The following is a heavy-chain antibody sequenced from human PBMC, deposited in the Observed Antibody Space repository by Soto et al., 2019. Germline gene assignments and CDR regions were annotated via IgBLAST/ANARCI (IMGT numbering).Heavy chain of an antibody. CDR1: GFTFSSYA. Sequence: GGSLRLSCAASGFTFSSYAMSWVRQAPGKGLEWVSAISGSGGSTYYADSVKGRFTISRDNSKNTLYLQMNSLRAEDTAVYYCAKGGRDDYIWGSYRYHLDYWGQGTLVTVSS. CDR3: AKGGRDDYIWGSYRYHLDY. D-gene: IGHD3-16*02. V-gene: IGHV3-23*01. J-gene: IGHJ4*02. CDR2: ISGSGGST.